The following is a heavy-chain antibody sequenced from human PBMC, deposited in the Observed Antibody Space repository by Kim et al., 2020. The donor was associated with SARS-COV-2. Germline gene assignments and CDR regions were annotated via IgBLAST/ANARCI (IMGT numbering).Heavy chain of an antibody. CDR1: GFTFSSYG. V-gene: IGHV3-30*18. J-gene: IGHJ4*02. CDR2: ISYDGSNK. CDR3: AKGRFGEFFFEHDY. Sequence: GGSLRLSCAASGFTFSSYGMHWVRQAPGKGLEWVAVISYDGSNKYYADSVKGRFTISRDNSKNTLYLQMNSLRAEDTAVYYCAKGRFGEFFFEHDYWGQGTLVTVSS. D-gene: IGHD3-10*01.